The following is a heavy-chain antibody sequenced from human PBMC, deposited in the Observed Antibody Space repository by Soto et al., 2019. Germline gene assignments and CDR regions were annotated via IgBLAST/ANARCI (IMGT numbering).Heavy chain of an antibody. CDR1: GGTFSSYT. V-gene: IGHV1-69*02. CDR3: ERAYGDYSSDY. D-gene: IGHD4-17*01. Sequence: QVQLVQSGAEVKKPGSSVKVSCKASGGTFSSYTISWVRQAPGQGLEWMGRIIPILGIANYAQKFQGSVTITADKSTSTAYMELSSLRSEDTAVYYCERAYGDYSSDYWGQGTLVTVSS. CDR2: IIPILGIA. J-gene: IGHJ4*02.